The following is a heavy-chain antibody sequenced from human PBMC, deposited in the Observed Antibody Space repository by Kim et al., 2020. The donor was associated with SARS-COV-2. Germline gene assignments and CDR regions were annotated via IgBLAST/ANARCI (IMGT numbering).Heavy chain of an antibody. V-gene: IGHV1-69*13. CDR2: IIPIFGTA. Sequence: SVKVSCKASGGTFSSYAISWVRQAPGQGLEWMGGIIPIFGTANYAQKFQGRVTITADESTSTAYMELSSLRSEDTAVYYCARDNVVWPPYLDSSSWYKSPRVSTNWFDPWGQGTLVTVSS. CDR3: ARDNVVWPPYLDSSSWYKSPRVSTNWFDP. CDR1: GGTFSSYA. D-gene: IGHD6-13*01. J-gene: IGHJ5*02.